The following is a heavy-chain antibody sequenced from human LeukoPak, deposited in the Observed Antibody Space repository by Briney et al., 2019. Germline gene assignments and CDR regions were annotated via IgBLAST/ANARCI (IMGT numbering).Heavy chain of an antibody. J-gene: IGHJ6*03. CDR1: GGSISSYY. D-gene: IGHD6-6*01. CDR3: ARDRRAARPDTRYYYYYMDV. CDR2: IYYSGST. V-gene: IGHV4-59*01. Sequence: SETLSLTCTVSGGSISSYYWSWIRQPPGKGLEWIGYIYYSGSTNYNPSLKSRVTISVDTSKNQFSLKLSSVTAADTAVYYCARDRRAARPDTRYYYYYMDVWGKGTTVTVSS.